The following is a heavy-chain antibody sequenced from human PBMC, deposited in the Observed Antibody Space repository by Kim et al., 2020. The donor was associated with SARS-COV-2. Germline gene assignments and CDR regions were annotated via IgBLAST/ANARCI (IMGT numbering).Heavy chain of an antibody. CDR1: GFSVGNNY. V-gene: IGHV3-66*01. J-gene: IGHJ4*02. Sequence: GGSLRLFCAASGFSVGNNYMSWVRQAPGKGLEWVSVIYNTGTTQYADSVKGRFTIARDKSKNTISLQMNTLRVEDTAVYYCVRDPSMVRRGIIPDYWGQGTLVTVSS. D-gene: IGHD3-10*01. CDR3: VRDPSMVRRGIIPDY. CDR2: IYNTGTT.